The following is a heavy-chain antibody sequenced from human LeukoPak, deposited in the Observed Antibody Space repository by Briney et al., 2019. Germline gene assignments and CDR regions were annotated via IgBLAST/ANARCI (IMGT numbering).Heavy chain of an antibody. D-gene: IGHD3-9*01. V-gene: IGHV3-7*01. CDR2: MKEEGSEK. CDR1: GFTSSSYW. CDR3: ARSNVLRYFDWLSGSYYYYYYMDV. Sequence: GGSLRLSCAAPGFTSSSYWMSSVRQAPGKGLERVANMKEEGSEKNYVDSVKGRFTISRDNAKNSPYLQMNSLRAEDTAVYYCARSNVLRYFDWLSGSYYYYYYMDVWGKGTTVTVSS. J-gene: IGHJ6*03.